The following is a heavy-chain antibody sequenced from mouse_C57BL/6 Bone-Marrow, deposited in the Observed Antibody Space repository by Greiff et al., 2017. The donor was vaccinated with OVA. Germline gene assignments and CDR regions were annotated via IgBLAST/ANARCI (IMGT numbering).Heavy chain of an antibody. CDR3: AREGIYYGFAY. D-gene: IGHD2-1*01. CDR1: GYTFTSYW. CDR2: IHPNSGST. V-gene: IGHV1-64*01. Sequence: QVQLQQPGAELVKPGASVKLSCKASGYTFTSYWMHWVKQRPGQGLEWIGMIHPNSGSTNYNEKFKSKATLTVDKSSSTAYMQLRSLTSEDSAVYYCAREGIYYGFAYWGQGTLVTVSA. J-gene: IGHJ3*01.